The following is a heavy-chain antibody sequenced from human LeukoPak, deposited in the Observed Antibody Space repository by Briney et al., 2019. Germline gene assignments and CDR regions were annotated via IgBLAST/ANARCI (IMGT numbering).Heavy chain of an antibody. CDR2: IFYSGNA. Sequence: PSETLSLTCTVSGGSISSSSYYWGWVRQPPGKGLEWIASIFYSGNAYYNPSLKSRDTLSVDTSKNQFSLKLTSVTAADTAVYYCARVCSNSRCRYGMDVWGQGTTVTVSS. V-gene: IGHV4-39*07. D-gene: IGHD2-2*01. CDR1: GGSISSSSYY. CDR3: ARVCSNSRCRYGMDV. J-gene: IGHJ6*02.